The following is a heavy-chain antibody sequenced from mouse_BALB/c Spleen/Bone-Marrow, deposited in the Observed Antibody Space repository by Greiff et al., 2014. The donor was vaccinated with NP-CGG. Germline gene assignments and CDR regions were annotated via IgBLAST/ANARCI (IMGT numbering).Heavy chain of an antibody. V-gene: IGHV4-1*02. CDR2: INPDSSTI. Sequence: EVQLVESGGGLVQPGGSLKLSCAASGFDFSRFWMTWVRQAPGKGLEWIGEINPDSSTINYTPSLKDRFIISRDNAKNTLYLQMSKVRSEDTALYYRARLHYYDYMAYWGQGTSVTVSS. CDR1: GFDFSRFW. J-gene: IGHJ4*01. CDR3: ARLHYYDYMAY. D-gene: IGHD1-2*01.